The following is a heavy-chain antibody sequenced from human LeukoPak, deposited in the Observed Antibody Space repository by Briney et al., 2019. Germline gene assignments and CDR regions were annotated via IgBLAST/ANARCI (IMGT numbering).Heavy chain of an antibody. CDR3: ASRKLGSDY. CDR1: GGSISSGPYY. J-gene: IGHJ4*02. D-gene: IGHD7-27*01. V-gene: IGHV4-61*02. CDR2: INTSGRT. Sequence: SETLSLTCTVSGGSISSGPYYWSWIRQPAGKGLEWIGRINTSGRTKYNPSLKSRVTISADTSKNQFSLNLSSVTAADTAVYYCASRKLGSDYWGQGTLVTVSS.